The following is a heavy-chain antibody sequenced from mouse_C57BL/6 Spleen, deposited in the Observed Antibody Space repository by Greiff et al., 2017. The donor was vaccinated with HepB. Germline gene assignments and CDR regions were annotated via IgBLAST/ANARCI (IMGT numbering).Heavy chain of an antibody. V-gene: IGHV1-39*01. D-gene: IGHD1-1*01. CDR3: ARSGEYGSSYHWYFDV. CDR1: GYSFTDYN. Sequence: VQLQQSGPELVKPGASVKISCKASGYSFTDYNMNWVKQSTGKSLEWIGVINPNYGTTSYNQKFKGKATLTVDQSSSTAYMQLNSLTSEDSAVYYCARSGEYGSSYHWYFDVWGTGTTVTVSS. CDR2: INPNYGTT. J-gene: IGHJ1*03.